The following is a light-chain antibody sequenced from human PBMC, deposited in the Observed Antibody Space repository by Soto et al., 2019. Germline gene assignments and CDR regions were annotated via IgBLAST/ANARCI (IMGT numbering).Light chain of an antibody. CDR2: GTS. J-gene: IGKJ1*01. CDR1: QNISRS. Sequence: EIVMTQSPVTLSVSPGERATLSCRASQNISRSLAWYQQKPGQGPSLLIYGTSTRAGGVPARFSGGGSGTEFTLTISSLRSEDSAIYYCQQYFEWPPMTFGQGTKVEI. V-gene: IGKV3-15*01. CDR3: QQYFEWPPMT.